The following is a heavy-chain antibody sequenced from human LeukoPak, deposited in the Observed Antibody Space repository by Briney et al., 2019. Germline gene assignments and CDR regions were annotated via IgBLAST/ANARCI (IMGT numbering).Heavy chain of an antibody. Sequence: SETLSLTCTVSGGSISSYYWSWIRQPAGKGLEWIGRIYTSGSTNYNPSLKSRVTMSVDTSKNQFSLKLSSVTAADTAVYYCAREGGREHGPGSYYQSGWGAFDIWGQGTMVTVSS. CDR1: GGSISSYY. CDR2: IYTSGST. J-gene: IGHJ3*02. CDR3: AREGGREHGPGSYYQSGWGAFDI. V-gene: IGHV4-4*07. D-gene: IGHD3-10*01.